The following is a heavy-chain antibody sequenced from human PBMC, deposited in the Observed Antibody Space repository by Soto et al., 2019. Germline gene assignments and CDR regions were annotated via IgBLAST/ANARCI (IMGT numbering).Heavy chain of an antibody. CDR3: XXXXXXDLDY. CDR2: ISTSGRST. CDR1: GFTFSSYV. Sequence: EVQLLESGGGLVQPGGSLRLSCAASGFTFSSYVIMWVRQXXXKGLEWVSAISTSGRSTYYADSVKGRFTISRDNSEXXXXXXXXXXXXXXXXXXXXXXXXXXDLDYWGQGTLVTVSS. J-gene: IGHJ4*02. V-gene: IGHV3-23*01.